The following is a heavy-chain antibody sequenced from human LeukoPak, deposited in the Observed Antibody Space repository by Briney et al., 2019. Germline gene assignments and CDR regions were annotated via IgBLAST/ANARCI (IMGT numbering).Heavy chain of an antibody. CDR3: ARAAVSASSVGSSAGFDY. D-gene: IGHD6-6*01. Sequence: ASEKVSRKASGYTFTSYGISWVRQAPRQGLAWMGWIGAYNGNINYAQTPQGRVTKTTDTSTSAAYMELRSLRSDDTAVYYCARAAVSASSVGSSAGFDYWGGGTLVTVSS. CDR1: GYTFTSYG. V-gene: IGHV1-18*01. J-gene: IGHJ4*02. CDR2: IGAYNGNI.